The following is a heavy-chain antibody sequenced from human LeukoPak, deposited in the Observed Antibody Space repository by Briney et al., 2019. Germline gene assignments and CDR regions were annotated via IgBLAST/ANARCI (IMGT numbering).Heavy chain of an antibody. Sequence: PGGSLRLSCAASGFTFSSYGMHWVRQAPGKGLEWVALMSSDGSNKYYTDSVKGRFTISRDNSKKTLYVQMNSLRAEDTAVYYCARERYCSSASCRPHFDYWGQGTLVTVSS. J-gene: IGHJ4*02. V-gene: IGHV3-33*08. D-gene: IGHD2-2*01. CDR3: ARERYCSSASCRPHFDY. CDR1: GFTFSSYG. CDR2: MSSDGSNK.